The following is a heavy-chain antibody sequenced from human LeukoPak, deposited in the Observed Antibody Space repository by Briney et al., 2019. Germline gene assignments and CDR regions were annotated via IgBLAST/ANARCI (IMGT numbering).Heavy chain of an antibody. V-gene: IGHV4-34*01. CDR1: GGSFSGYY. D-gene: IGHD3-22*01. CDR3: ARRVSTMIVVVIGVFDY. J-gene: IGHJ4*02. Sequence: SETLSLTCAVYGGSFSGYYWGWIRQPPGKGLEWIGEIKHSGSTNYNPSLKSRVTISVDTSKNQFSLKLSSVTAADTAVYYCARRVSTMIVVVIGVFDYWGQGTLVTVSS. CDR2: IKHSGST.